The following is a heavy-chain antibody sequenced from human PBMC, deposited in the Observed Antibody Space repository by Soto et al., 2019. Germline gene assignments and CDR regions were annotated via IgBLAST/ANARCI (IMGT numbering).Heavy chain of an antibody. CDR1: GYTLTELS. Sequence: EASVKVSCKVSGYTLTELSMQWVRQAPGKGLEWMGGFDPEDGETIYAQKFQGRVTMTEDTSTDTAYMELSSLRSEDTAVYYCATTPDYYDSSGYRDWGQGTLVTGSS. V-gene: IGHV1-24*01. J-gene: IGHJ4*02. D-gene: IGHD3-22*01. CDR3: ATTPDYYDSSGYRD. CDR2: FDPEDGET.